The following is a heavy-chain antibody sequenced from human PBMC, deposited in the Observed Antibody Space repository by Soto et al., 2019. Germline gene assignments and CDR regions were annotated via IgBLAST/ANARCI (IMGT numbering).Heavy chain of an antibody. Sequence: GGSLRLSCAASGFTFSSYAMSWVRQAPGERLEWVSNIVGRGDNTYYADSVKGRFTFSRDNSKTTLYLQMNSLRAENTAVYYCAKYYYGSGSIRAFDIWGQGTMVTVS. V-gene: IGHV3-23*01. J-gene: IGHJ3*02. CDR1: GFTFSSYA. CDR2: IVGRGDNT. CDR3: AKYYYGSGSIRAFDI. D-gene: IGHD3-10*01.